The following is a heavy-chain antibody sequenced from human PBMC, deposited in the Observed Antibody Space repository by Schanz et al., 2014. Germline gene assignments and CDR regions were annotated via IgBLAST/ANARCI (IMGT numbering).Heavy chain of an antibody. V-gene: IGHV3-48*01. Sequence: EVQLVESGGGLVQPGGSLRLSCEASEFTFSSYSMNWVRQAPGKGLEWVSYIATSSSTRHYADSVKGRVTISRDNAKNSVSLQMRRLRVEDTAVYYCASGVHVSSLQKGLQFWGRGTLXIVSS. CDR1: EFTFSSYS. J-gene: IGHJ1*01. CDR2: IATSSSTR. CDR3: ASGVHVSSLQKGLQF. D-gene: IGHD3-10*01.